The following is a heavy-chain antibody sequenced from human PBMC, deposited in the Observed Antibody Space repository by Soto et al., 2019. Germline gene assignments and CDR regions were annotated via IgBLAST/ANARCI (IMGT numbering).Heavy chain of an antibody. CDR2: IDPSDSYT. Sequence: PGESLKIACKGSGYSFTSYWISWVRQMPGKGLEWMGRIDPSDSYTNYSPSFQGHVTISADKSISTAYLQWSSLKASDTAMYYCARHVSVSSDWYRNYYYGMDVWGQGTTVTVSS. D-gene: IGHD6-19*01. CDR1: GYSFTSYW. CDR3: ARHVSVSSDWYRNYYYGMDV. V-gene: IGHV5-10-1*01. J-gene: IGHJ6*02.